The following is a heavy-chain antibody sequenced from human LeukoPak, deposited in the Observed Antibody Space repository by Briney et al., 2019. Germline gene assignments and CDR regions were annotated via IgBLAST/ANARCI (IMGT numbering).Heavy chain of an antibody. Sequence: GGSLRLSCAASGFTFSSYSMTWVRLAPGKGLEWVSSISSSSSYIYYADSVKGRFTISRDNAKNSLYLQMNSLRAEDTAVYYCARTVTTGYYYGMDVWGQGTTVTVSS. CDR3: ARTVTTGYYYGMDV. V-gene: IGHV3-21*01. D-gene: IGHD4-17*01. CDR1: GFTFSSYS. J-gene: IGHJ6*02. CDR2: ISSSSSYI.